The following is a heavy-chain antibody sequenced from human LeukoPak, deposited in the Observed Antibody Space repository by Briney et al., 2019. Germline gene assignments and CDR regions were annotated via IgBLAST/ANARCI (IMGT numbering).Heavy chain of an antibody. CDR2: ISSSSSCI. Sequence: NPGGSLRLSCAASGFTFSSYSMNWVRQAPGKGLEWVSSISSSSSCIYYADSVKGRFTISRDNAKNSLYLQMNSPRAEDTAVYYCARDELGYCSSTSCPRNYGMDVWGKGTTVTVSS. D-gene: IGHD2-2*03. J-gene: IGHJ6*04. V-gene: IGHV3-21*01. CDR1: GFTFSSYS. CDR3: ARDELGYCSSTSCPRNYGMDV.